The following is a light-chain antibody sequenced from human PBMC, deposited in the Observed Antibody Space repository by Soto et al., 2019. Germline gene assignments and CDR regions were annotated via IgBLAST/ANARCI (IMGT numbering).Light chain of an antibody. CDR2: RNN. CDR1: SSNIGSNH. CDR3: AAWDDSLSGVV. V-gene: IGLV1-47*01. Sequence: QAVVTQPPSASGTPGQRVIISCSGSSSNIGSNHVYWYQQLPGTAPKLLIQRNNERPSGVPDRFSGSKSGTSASLAISGLRSEDEADYHCAAWDDSLSGVVFGGGTKVTVL. J-gene: IGLJ3*02.